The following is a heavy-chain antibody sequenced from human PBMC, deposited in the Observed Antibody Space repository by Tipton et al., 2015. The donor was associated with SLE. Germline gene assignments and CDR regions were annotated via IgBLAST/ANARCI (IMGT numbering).Heavy chain of an antibody. Sequence: GLVKPSETLSLTCTVSNGSISSSPYYWGWIRRSPGKGLEWVGSIYYSGSTYYNPSLKSRVTISVDTSRNQCSLNLTSVTAADTAVYYCARGPYYYMDVWGKGTTVTVSS. J-gene: IGHJ6*03. V-gene: IGHV4-39*07. CDR2: IYYSGST. CDR1: NGSISSSPYY. CDR3: ARGPYYYMDV.